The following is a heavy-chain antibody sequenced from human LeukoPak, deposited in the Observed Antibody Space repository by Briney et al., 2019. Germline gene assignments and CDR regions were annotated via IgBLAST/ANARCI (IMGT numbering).Heavy chain of an antibody. Sequence: SETLSLTCAVYGGSFSGYYWSWIRQPPGKGLEWIGEINHSGSTNYNPSLKSRVTISVDTSKNQFSLKLSSVTAADTAVYYCARGSRVDSSSWYRRGFDYWGQGTLVTVSS. CDR3: ARGSRVDSSSWYRRGFDY. D-gene: IGHD6-13*01. CDR1: GGSFSGYY. J-gene: IGHJ4*02. V-gene: IGHV4-34*01. CDR2: INHSGST.